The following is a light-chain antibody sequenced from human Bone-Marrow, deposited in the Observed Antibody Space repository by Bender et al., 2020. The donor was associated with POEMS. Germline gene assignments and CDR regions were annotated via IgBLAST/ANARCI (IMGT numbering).Light chain of an antibody. J-gene: IGLJ3*02. CDR2: EVN. Sequence: QSVLTQPASVSGSPGQSITISCTGTSSDVGYDNLVSWYQQRPGEAPKFLIYEVNRRPSGISTHFSGSKSANTASLTISGLQAEDEAYYYCSSYTGSNIRLFGGGTKVTVL. CDR3: SSYTGSNIRL. V-gene: IGLV2-23*02. CDR1: SSDVGYDNL.